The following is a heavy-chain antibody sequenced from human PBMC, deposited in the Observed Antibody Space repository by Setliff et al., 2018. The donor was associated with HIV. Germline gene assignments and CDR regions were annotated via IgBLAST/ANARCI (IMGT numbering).Heavy chain of an antibody. CDR2: IYTSGST. CDR3: AREGVPAAVMWFDP. D-gene: IGHD2-2*01. J-gene: IGHJ5*02. V-gene: IGHV4-61*09. CDR1: GGSISSCSYY. Sequence: TLSLTCTVSGGSISSCSYYWSWIRQPAGKGLEWIGHIYTSGSTNYNPSLKSRVTISVDTSKNQFSLKLSSVTASDTAVYYCAREGVPAAVMWFDPWGQGTHVTVSS.